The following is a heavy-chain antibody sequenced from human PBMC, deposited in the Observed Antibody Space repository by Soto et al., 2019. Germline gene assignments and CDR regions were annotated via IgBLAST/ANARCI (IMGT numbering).Heavy chain of an antibody. Sequence: EVPLLESGGGLVQPGGSLRLSCATSGFSFSTYPMSWVRQAPGKGLEWVTAISANGRGTSYADSVKGRFTILRDNSKNTLFLQMNSLRADDTAVYCGVKKRSYDRTNYDHFDYWGQGTLGTVSS. CDR3: VKKRSYDRTNYDHFDY. D-gene: IGHD3-22*01. V-gene: IGHV3-23*01. CDR1: GFSFSTYP. CDR2: ISANGRGT. J-gene: IGHJ4*02.